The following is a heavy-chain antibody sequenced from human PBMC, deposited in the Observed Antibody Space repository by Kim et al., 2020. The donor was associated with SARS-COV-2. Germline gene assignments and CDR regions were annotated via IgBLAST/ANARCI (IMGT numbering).Heavy chain of an antibody. CDR1: GFTFSSYW. J-gene: IGHJ5*02. D-gene: IGHD2-15*01. Sequence: GGSLRLSCAASGFTFSSYWMSWVRQAPGKGLEWVANIKQDGSEKYYVDSVKGRFTISRDNAKNSLYLQMNSLRAEDTAVYYCARESPKVVVAAADENRENENWFDPWGEGTLVTVSS. V-gene: IGHV3-7*01. CDR3: ARESPKVVVAAADENRENENWFDP. CDR2: IKQDGSEK.